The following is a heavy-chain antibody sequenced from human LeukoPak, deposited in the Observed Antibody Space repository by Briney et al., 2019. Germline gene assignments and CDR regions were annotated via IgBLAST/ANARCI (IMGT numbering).Heavy chain of an antibody. J-gene: IGHJ3*02. V-gene: IGHV4-34*01. CDR1: GGSFSGYY. CDR3: ATEALDAFDI. CDR2: INHSGST. Sequence: PSETLSLTCAVYGGSFSGYYWSWIRQAPGKGLEWIGEINHSGSTNYNPSLKSRVTISVDTSKNQFSLKLSSVTAADTAVYYCATEALDAFDIWGQGTMVTVSS.